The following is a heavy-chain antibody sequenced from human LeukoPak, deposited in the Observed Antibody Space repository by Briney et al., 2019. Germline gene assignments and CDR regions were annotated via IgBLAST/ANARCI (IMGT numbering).Heavy chain of an antibody. V-gene: IGHV3-7*01. J-gene: IGHJ6*03. CDR1: GFTFSSYW. CDR2: VNKDGSEK. Sequence: GGSLRLSCAASGFTFSSYWMSWVRQAPGKGLEWVASVNKDGSEKYYVDSGKGRFTISRDNSKNTLYLQMKSLRAEDTAVYYCAKGGGYEAQYYYYYLDVWGKGTTVTISS. D-gene: IGHD5-12*01. CDR3: AKGGGYEAQYYYYYLDV.